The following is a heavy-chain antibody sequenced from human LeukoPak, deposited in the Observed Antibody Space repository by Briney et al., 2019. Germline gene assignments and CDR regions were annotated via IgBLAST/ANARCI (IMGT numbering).Heavy chain of an antibody. CDR2: IYYSGST. Sequence: SETLSFTCTVSGGSIGSSSYYWGWIRQPPGKGLEWIGSIYYSGSTYYNPSLKSRVTISVDTSKNQFSLKLSSVTAADTAVYYCARSRRGYYGSGSYFWFDPWGQGTLVTVSS. V-gene: IGHV4-39*01. CDR1: GGSIGSSSYY. D-gene: IGHD3-10*01. CDR3: ARSRRGYYGSGSYFWFDP. J-gene: IGHJ5*02.